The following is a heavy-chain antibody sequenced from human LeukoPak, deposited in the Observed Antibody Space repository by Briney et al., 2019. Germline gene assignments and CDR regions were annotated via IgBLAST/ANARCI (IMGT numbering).Heavy chain of an antibody. V-gene: IGHV4-39*01. Sequence: PSETLSLTCTVSGGSISSSSYYWGWIRQPPGKGLEWIGSIYYSGSTYYNPSLKSRVTISVDTSKNQFSLKLSSVTAADTAVYYCVRQDIVVVPAAINYWGQGTLVTVSS. D-gene: IGHD2-2*02. CDR1: GGSISSSSYY. CDR2: IYYSGST. CDR3: VRQDIVVVPAAINY. J-gene: IGHJ4*02.